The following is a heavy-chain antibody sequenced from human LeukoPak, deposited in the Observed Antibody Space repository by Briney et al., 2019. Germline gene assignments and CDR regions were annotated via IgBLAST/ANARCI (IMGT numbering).Heavy chain of an antibody. J-gene: IGHJ6*04. D-gene: IGHD2-2*03. CDR2: ISYVGSNK. CDR3: ASGYCSSTSCYPYYYGMDV. CDR1: GFTFSSYA. Sequence: GGSLRLSCAASGFTFSSYAMHWVRQAPGKGLEGVAVISYVGSNKYYADSVKGRFTISRDNSKNTLYLQMNSLRAEDTAVYYCASGYCSSTSCYPYYYGMDVWGKGTTVTVSS. V-gene: IGHV3-30*04.